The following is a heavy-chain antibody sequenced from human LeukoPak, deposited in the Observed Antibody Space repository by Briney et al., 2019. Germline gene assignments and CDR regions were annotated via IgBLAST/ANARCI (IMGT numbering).Heavy chain of an antibody. CDR2: IIPIFGTT. J-gene: IGHJ6*03. Sequence: SVKVSCKASGYTFTSYDIYWVRQATGQGLEWMGGIIPIFGTTNYAQKFQDRVTITADKSTSTAYMELSSLRSEDTAVYYCARVVGLTGYSSSWYSGYYYYMDVWGKGTTVTVSS. CDR1: GYTFTSYD. CDR3: ARVVGLTGYSSSWYSGYYYYMDV. V-gene: IGHV1-69*06. D-gene: IGHD6-13*01.